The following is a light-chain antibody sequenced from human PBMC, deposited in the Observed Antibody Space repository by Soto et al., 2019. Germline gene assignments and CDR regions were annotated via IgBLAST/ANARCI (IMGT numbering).Light chain of an antibody. J-gene: IGKJ4*01. CDR2: GES. CDR1: QSVSSSY. CDR3: QRYGSSPVT. Sequence: EVVLTQYPCTLYLSPEERATLSCRASQSVSSSYLAWYQQKPGQAPRLLLHGESSRATGITDRFSGSGSGTDFTLTISRLEPEDFAVYYCQRYGSSPVTFLGGT. V-gene: IGKV3-20*01.